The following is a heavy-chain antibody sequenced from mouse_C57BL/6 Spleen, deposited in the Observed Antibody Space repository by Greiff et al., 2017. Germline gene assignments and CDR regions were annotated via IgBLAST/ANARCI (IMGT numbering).Heavy chain of an antibody. J-gene: IGHJ3*01. V-gene: IGHV1-82*01. CDR1: GYAFSSSW. Sequence: VQLQQSGPELVKPGASVKISCKASGYAFSSSWMNWVKQRPGKGLEWIGRIYPGDGDTNYNGKFKGKATLTADKSPSTAYMQLSSLTSEDSAVYFCARFYDGYYESAYWGQGTLVTVSA. D-gene: IGHD2-3*01. CDR2: IYPGDGDT. CDR3: ARFYDGYYESAY.